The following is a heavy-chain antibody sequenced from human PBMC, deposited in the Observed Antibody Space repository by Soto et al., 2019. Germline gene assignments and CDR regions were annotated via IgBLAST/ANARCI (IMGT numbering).Heavy chain of an antibody. CDR1: GYTFTGYY. D-gene: IGHD2-2*01. CDR3: ARDIVVVPAAMGGGYYYYGMDV. J-gene: IGHJ6*02. V-gene: IGHV1-2*04. CDR2: ITPNSGGT. Sequence: QVQLVQSVAEVKKPGASVKVSCKASGYTFTGYYMHWVRQAPGQGLEWMGWITPNSGGTNYAQKFQGWVTMTRDTSISTAYMELSRLRSDDTAVYYCARDIVVVPAAMGGGYYYYGMDVWGQGTTVTVSS.